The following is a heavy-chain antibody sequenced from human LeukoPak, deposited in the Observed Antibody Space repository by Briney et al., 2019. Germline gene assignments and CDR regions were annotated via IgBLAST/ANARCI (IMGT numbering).Heavy chain of an antibody. CDR3: AKGSAYYYDSSGYYFDPQFDY. D-gene: IGHD3-22*01. CDR1: GFTFSSYE. CDR2: ISSSGSTI. Sequence: GGSLRLSCAASGFTFSSYEMNWVRQAPGKGLEWVSYISSSGSTIYYADSVKGRFTISRDNAKNSLYLQMNSLRAEDTAVYYCAKGSAYYYDSSGYYFDPQFDYWGQGTLVTVSS. V-gene: IGHV3-48*03. J-gene: IGHJ4*02.